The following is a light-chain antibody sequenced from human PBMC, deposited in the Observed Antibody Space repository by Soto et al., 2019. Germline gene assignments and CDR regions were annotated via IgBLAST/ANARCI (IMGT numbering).Light chain of an antibody. Sequence: QSALTQPASVSGSPGQSITISCTGTSSDVGGYNYVSWYQQHPGKAPKLMIYDVSNRPSGVSNRFSGSKSGNTASLTISGLQAEDEADYYCSSYTSSSTLYVVFGGGTQVTVL. CDR3: SSYTSSSTLYVV. V-gene: IGLV2-14*01. CDR1: SSDVGGYNY. CDR2: DVS. J-gene: IGLJ2*01.